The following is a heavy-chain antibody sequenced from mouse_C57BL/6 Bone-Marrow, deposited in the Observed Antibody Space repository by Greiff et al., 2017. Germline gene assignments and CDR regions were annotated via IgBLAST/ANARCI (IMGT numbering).Heavy chain of an antibody. CDR1: GYTFTSYW. CDR2: IDPNSGGT. CDR3: AKKGPDY. J-gene: IGHJ2*01. V-gene: IGHV1-72*01. Sequence: QVQLQQPGAELVKPGASVKLSCKASGYTFTSYWMHWVKQRPGRGLEWIGRIDPNSGGTKYNEKFKSKATLAVDQPSSTAYMQLSSLTSEGSAVYYCAKKGPDYWGQGTTLTVSS. D-gene: IGHD3-3*01.